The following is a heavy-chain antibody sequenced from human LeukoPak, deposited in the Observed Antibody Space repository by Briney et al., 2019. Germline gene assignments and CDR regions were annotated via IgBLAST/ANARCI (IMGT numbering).Heavy chain of an antibody. V-gene: IGHV3-64*02. Sequence: GGSLRLSCAASGFTFSSYALNWVRQAPGKGLEYVSAISPDGGTTYYADSVKGRFTISRDNSKNTLYLQMNSLRAEDTAVYYCAKDPGTLELDYWGQGTLVTVSS. CDR2: ISPDGGTT. J-gene: IGHJ4*02. CDR3: AKDPGTLELDY. CDR1: GFTFSSYA. D-gene: IGHD1-7*01.